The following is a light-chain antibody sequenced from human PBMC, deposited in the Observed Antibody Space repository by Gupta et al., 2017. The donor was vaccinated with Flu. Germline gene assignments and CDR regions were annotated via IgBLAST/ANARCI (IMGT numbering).Light chain of an antibody. CDR2: GAS. CDR3: QQDCSSPIT. Sequence: EIVLTQSPGTLSLSPGERATLSCRASQSVSSSYLAWYQQKPGQAPRLLIYGASSRATGIPDRFSGSGSGTEFTLTISRREPEDFAVYYCQQDCSSPITFGQGTRLEIK. CDR1: QSVSSSY. V-gene: IGKV3-20*01. J-gene: IGKJ5*01.